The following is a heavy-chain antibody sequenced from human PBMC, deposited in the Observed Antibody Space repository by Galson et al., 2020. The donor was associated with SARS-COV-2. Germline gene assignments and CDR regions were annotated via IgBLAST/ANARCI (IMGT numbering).Heavy chain of an antibody. D-gene: IGHD1-26*01. CDR1: GFTVSSNY. CDR3: TRDLPIVGASIYYYGMDV. Sequence: TGGSLRLSCAASGFTVSSNYMSWVRQAPGKGLEWVSVIYSGGSTYYADSVKGRFTISRHNSKNTLYLQMNSLRAEDTAVYYCTRDLPIVGASIYYYGMDVWGQGTTVTVSS. CDR2: IYSGGST. J-gene: IGHJ6*02. V-gene: IGHV3-53*04.